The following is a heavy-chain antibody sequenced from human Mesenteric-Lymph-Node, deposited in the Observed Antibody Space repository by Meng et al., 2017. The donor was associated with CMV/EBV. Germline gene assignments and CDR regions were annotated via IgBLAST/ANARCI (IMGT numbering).Heavy chain of an antibody. J-gene: IGHJ6*02. D-gene: IGHD4-11*01. CDR3: AREGISLNYRGGYYYHGMDV. Sequence: SETLSLTCTVSGYSISSGYYWGWIRQPPGKGLEWIGSIYHSGSTYYNPSLKSRVTISVDTSKNQFSLKLSSVTAADTAVYYCAREGISLNYRGGYYYHGMDVWGQGTTVTVSS. CDR1: GYSISSGYY. CDR2: IYHSGST. V-gene: IGHV4-38-2*02.